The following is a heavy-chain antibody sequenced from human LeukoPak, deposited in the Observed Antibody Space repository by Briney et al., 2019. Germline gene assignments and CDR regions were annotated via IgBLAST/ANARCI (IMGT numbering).Heavy chain of an antibody. Sequence: ASVKVSCKASGYTFTGYHTHWVRQAPGQGLEWMGRINPNSGDTNSAQNFQGRVTMTRDTSISTAYMELSRLRSDDTAVYYCARDYCSSTSCLFDYWGQGTLVTVSS. D-gene: IGHD2-2*01. CDR2: INPNSGDT. V-gene: IGHV1-2*06. CDR1: GYTFTGYH. J-gene: IGHJ4*02. CDR3: ARDYCSSTSCLFDY.